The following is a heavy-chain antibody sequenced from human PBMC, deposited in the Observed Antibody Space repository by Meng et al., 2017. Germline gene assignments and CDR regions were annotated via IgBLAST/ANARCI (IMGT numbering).Heavy chain of an antibody. J-gene: IGHJ4*02. V-gene: IGHV1-2*06. D-gene: IGHD3-22*01. CDR1: GYTFTGYY. CDR3: ARGTKYYYDSSGYYLV. Sequence: QVRRVQSGAEVKKPGASVKVSCKASGYTFTGYYMHWVRQAPGQGLEWMGRINPNSGGTNYAQKFQGRVTMTRDTSISTAYMELSRLRSDDTAVYYCARGTKYYYDSSGYYLVWGQGTLVTVSS. CDR2: INPNSGGT.